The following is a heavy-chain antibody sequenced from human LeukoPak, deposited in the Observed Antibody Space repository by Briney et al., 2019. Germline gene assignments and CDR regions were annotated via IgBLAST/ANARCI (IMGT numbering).Heavy chain of an antibody. CDR3: ASPYDSSGYYYDY. D-gene: IGHD3-22*01. J-gene: IGHJ4*02. CDR2: VIPIFGTA. CDR1: GGTFSSYA. V-gene: IGHV1-69*01. Sequence: SVKVSCKAPGGTFSSYAISWVRQAPGQGLEWMGGVIPIFGTANYAQKFQGRVTITADESTSTAYMELSSLRSEDTAVYYCASPYDSSGYYYDYWGQGTLVTVSS.